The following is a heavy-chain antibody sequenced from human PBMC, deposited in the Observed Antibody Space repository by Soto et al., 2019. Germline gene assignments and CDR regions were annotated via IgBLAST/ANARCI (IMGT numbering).Heavy chain of an antibody. D-gene: IGHD1-26*01. V-gene: IGHV3-30-3*01. CDR2: VSHDGNNQ. J-gene: IGHJ2*01. Sequence: QVQLVESGGGVVQPGRSLRLSCAVSGFTFSNYAMHWVRQAPGKGLEWVAIVSHDGNNQYYADSAKGRFTISRDNSENTLYLPMTSLRTEDTAVFYCARDGATQMWRPWYFDLWGRGTLVTVSS. CDR3: ARDGATQMWRPWYFDL. CDR1: GFTFSNYA.